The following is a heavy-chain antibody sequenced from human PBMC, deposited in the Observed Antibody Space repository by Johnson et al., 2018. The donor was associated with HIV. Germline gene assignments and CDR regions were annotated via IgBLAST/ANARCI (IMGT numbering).Heavy chain of an antibody. J-gene: IGHJ3*02. CDR3: ARKPHADTAMADAFDI. CDR2: ISHDGSIK. V-gene: IGHV3-30-3*01. D-gene: IGHD5-18*01. Sequence: QVQLVESGGGLVQPGRALRLSCAASGFTFSNYAIHWVRQAPGKGLEWVAAISHDGSIKYYADSVKGRFTITRDNSKNTLYLPKNSLRTEDAAGFYCARKPHADTAMADAFDIWGQGTMGTVSS. CDR1: GFTFSNYA.